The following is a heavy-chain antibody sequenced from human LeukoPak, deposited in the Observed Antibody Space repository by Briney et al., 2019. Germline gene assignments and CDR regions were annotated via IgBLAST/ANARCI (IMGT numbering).Heavy chain of an antibody. J-gene: IGHJ3*02. CDR3: ASSSIAARPDAFDI. CDR2: MNPDSGNT. Sequence: ASVKVSCKASGYTFTSYDINWVRQATGQGLEWMGWMNPDSGNTGYAQKFQGRVTMTRDTSINTAYMELNSLRAEDTAVYYCASSSIAARPDAFDIWGQGTMVTVSS. CDR1: GYTFTSYD. D-gene: IGHD6-6*01. V-gene: IGHV1-8*01.